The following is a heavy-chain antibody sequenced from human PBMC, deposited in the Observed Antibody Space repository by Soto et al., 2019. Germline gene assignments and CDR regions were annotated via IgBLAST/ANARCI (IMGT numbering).Heavy chain of an antibody. D-gene: IGHD3-16*02. Sequence: ASVKVSCKASGYTFTSYDINWVRQATGQGLEWMGWMNPNSGNTGYAQKFQGRVTMTRNTSISTAYMELSSLRSEDTAVYYCARGTVSPYAFDIWGQGTMVTVSS. V-gene: IGHV1-8*01. J-gene: IGHJ3*02. CDR2: MNPNSGNT. CDR3: ARGTVSPYAFDI. CDR1: GYTFTSYD.